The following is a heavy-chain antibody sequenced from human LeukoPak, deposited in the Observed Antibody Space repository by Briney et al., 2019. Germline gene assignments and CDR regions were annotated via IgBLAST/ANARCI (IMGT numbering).Heavy chain of an antibody. Sequence: SATLSLTCTVSGGSISTYYWSWIRQPPGKGLEWIGYIYYSGSTSYNPSLKSRVTMSVDTSKNQFSLKLSSVTAADTAVYYCARDLVSGYYGSGSYSYYFDYWGQGTLVTVSS. V-gene: IGHV4-59*12. D-gene: IGHD3-10*01. CDR3: ARDLVSGYYGSGSYSYYFDY. CDR2: IYYSGST. CDR1: GGSISTYY. J-gene: IGHJ4*02.